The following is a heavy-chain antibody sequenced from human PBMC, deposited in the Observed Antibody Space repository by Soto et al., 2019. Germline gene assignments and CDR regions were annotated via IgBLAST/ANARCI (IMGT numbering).Heavy chain of an antibody. CDR2: ITSSGFNT. Sequence: EVPLVESGGGLVQPGGSLRLSCAASGFTFSSYAMHWVRQAPGKGLEYVSAITSSGFNTDYASSVKGRFTISRDNSKNTLYLQMGSLRDEDMAVYYCARRIPFGYGMDVWGQGTTVTVSS. J-gene: IGHJ6*02. CDR1: GFTFSSYA. V-gene: IGHV3-64*01. CDR3: ARRIPFGYGMDV. D-gene: IGHD2-21*01.